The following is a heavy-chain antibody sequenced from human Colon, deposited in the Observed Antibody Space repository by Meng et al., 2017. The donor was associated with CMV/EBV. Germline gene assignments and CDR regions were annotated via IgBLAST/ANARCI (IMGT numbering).Heavy chain of an antibody. CDR1: GYTFTGYW. J-gene: IGHJ4*02. CDR2: IKPSTGDT. CDR3: TREGFDY. V-gene: IGHV1-2*06. Sequence: SRNLSCNASGYTFTGYWMHWVRQAPGQGLEWMGRIKPSTGDTNYAQNFQGRVTVTRDTSISTVYMEVNSLTSDDTAVYYCTREGFDYWGQGALVTVSS.